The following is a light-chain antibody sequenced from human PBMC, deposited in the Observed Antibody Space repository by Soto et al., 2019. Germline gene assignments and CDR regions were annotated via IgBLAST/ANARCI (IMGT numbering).Light chain of an antibody. Sequence: QSALTQPRSVSGSPGQSVTISCTGTSSDVGGYNYVSWYRQLPGTAPKLLIYDNNRRPSGIPDRFSGSKSGTSATLGITGLQTGDEADYYCGTWDTRLSAVVFGGGTKLTVL. CDR3: GTWDTRLSAVV. CDR1: SSDVGGYNY. CDR2: DNN. J-gene: IGLJ2*01. V-gene: IGLV1-51*01.